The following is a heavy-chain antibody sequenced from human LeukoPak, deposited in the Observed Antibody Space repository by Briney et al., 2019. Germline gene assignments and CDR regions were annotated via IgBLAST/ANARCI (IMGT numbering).Heavy chain of an antibody. D-gene: IGHD2-2*01. Sequence: GGSLRLSCAASGFTFSNYWMHWVRQAPGKGLVWVSRINSDGCDTSHADSVKGRFTISRDNSKNTLYLQMNSLRAEDTAVYYCAKSPVVVPPPRWFDPWGQGTLVTVSS. V-gene: IGHV3-74*01. J-gene: IGHJ5*02. CDR2: INSDGCDT. CDR1: GFTFSNYW. CDR3: AKSPVVVPPPRWFDP.